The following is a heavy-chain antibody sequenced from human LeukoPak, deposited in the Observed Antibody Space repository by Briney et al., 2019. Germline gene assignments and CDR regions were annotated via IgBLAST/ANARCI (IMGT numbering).Heavy chain of an antibody. Sequence: RTGGSLRLSCAASGFTFSNDAITWVRPAPGKGLEWVSVVSRSGGSTYYADSVKGRFTISRDNSKNTLYLRMNSLRTEDTAVYFCARGQNYFGSGSHYNYYFDYWGKGVLVTVSS. CDR3: ARGQNYFGSGSHYNYYFDY. J-gene: IGHJ4*02. V-gene: IGHV3-23*01. CDR1: GFTFSNDA. D-gene: IGHD3-10*01. CDR2: VSRSGGST.